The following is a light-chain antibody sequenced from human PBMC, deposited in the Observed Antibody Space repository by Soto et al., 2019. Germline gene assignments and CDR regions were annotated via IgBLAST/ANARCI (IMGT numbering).Light chain of an antibody. J-gene: IGKJ4*01. V-gene: IGKV3D-11*01. CDR1: RAVNTR. CDR2: LTS. Sequence: EIVLTQSPATLSSFPVERVTLSCRASRAVNTRLAWYQHKPGQAPRLLIYLTSNRAAGIPARFSGSGSGTDFTLTISSLQPEDFATYYCQQSYSTPALTFGGGTKVDIK. CDR3: QQSYSTPALT.